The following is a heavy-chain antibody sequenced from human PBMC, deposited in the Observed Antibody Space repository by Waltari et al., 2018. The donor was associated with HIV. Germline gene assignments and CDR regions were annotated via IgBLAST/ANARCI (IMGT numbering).Heavy chain of an antibody. CDR3: ARDADHWEQHYFDV. CDR2: ISSGGGVV. CDR1: GFTFGPSS. D-gene: IGHD7-27*01. J-gene: IGHJ4*02. Sequence: VQLGESGGGWVQPGGSLGLPCAASGFTFGPSSMNWVRQAPGRGLEWVSYISSGGGVVYYADSVKGRFTISRDNAKNSLYLEMNSLTVDDTALYFCARDADHWEQHYFDVWGQGTPVTVSP. V-gene: IGHV3-48*01.